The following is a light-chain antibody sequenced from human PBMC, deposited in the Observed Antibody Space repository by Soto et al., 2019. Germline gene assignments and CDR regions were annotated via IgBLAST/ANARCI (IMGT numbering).Light chain of an antibody. J-gene: IGKJ1*01. CDR1: QSVSKW. Sequence: DIQLTQSPSTLSGSVGDRVTITCRASQSVSKWLAWYRQKPGKAPKLLIYGASSLERGVPPRFSGSGSGTEFTLTISSLQPDDFATYYCQQYNSYDMWTFGQGTKVDFK. CDR2: GAS. V-gene: IGKV1-5*01. CDR3: QQYNSYDMWT.